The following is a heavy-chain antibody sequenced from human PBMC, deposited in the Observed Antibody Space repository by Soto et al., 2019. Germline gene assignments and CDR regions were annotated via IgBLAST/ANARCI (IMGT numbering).Heavy chain of an antibody. D-gene: IGHD5-12*01. V-gene: IGHV1-18*01. J-gene: IGHJ4*02. CDR1: GYTFTRYG. CDR2: ISAHNGNT. CDR3: SRDLGGFPDY. Sequence: QVQLVQSGAEVKKPGASVKVSCKASGYTFTRYGISWVRQAPGQGLEWMGWISAHNGNTKYEQKLQGRVTMTTDTATSTAYMELRSLRSDDTAVYYCSRDLGGFPDYWGQGTLVTVSS.